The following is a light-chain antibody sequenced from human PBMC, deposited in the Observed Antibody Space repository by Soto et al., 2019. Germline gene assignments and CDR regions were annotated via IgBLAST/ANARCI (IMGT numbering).Light chain of an antibody. CDR3: SSYAGSSNYV. J-gene: IGLJ1*01. Sequence: QSALTQPPSASGSPGQSVTISCTGTSSDVGGYNYVSWYQQHPGKAPKLIIYGVDKRPSGVPDRFSGSTSGNTASLTVSGLQADDEADYYCSSYAGSSNYVFGTGTKLTVL. CDR2: GVD. CDR1: SSDVGGYNY. V-gene: IGLV2-8*01.